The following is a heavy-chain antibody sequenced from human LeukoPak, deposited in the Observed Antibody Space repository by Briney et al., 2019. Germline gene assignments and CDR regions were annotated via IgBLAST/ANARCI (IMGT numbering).Heavy chain of an antibody. V-gene: IGHV3-21*01. CDR3: ARDTTVADWDYYYYGMDV. D-gene: IGHD4-23*01. Sequence: PGGSLRLSCAASRFTFSSYSMNWVRQAPGKGPEWVSSISSSSSYIYYADSVKGRFTISRDNAKNSVYLQMNSLRAEDTAVYYCARDTTVADWDYYYYGMDVWGQGTTVTVSS. CDR2: ISSSSSYI. CDR1: RFTFSSYS. J-gene: IGHJ6*02.